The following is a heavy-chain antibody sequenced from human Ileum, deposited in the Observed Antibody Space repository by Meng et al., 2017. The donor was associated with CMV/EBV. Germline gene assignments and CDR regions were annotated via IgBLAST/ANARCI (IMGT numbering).Heavy chain of an antibody. J-gene: IGHJ4*02. CDR2: IHPNSGDT. CDR1: GYTFTDYD. V-gene: IGHV1-2*06. Sequence: SVKVSCKASGYTFTDYDMHWVRQAPGQGLEWMGRIHPNSGDTVYAQKFQGRVTLTRDTSISTAYMEVSSLRSDDTAVYYCARNYRDYWGQGTLVTVSS. D-gene: IGHD3-10*01. CDR3: ARNYRDY.